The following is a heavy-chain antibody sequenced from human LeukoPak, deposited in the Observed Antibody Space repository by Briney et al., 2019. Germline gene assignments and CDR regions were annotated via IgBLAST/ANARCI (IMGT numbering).Heavy chain of an antibody. CDR1: GFTFSSYA. J-gene: IGHJ4*02. V-gene: IGHV3-23*01. Sequence: PGGSLRLSCAASGFTFSSYAMSWVRRAPGKGLEWVSAISGSGGSTYYADSVKGRFTISRDNSKNTLYLQMSSLRAEDTAVYYCAKVYYGDYGIDYWGQGTLVTVSS. CDR3: AKVYYGDYGIDY. CDR2: ISGSGGST. D-gene: IGHD4-17*01.